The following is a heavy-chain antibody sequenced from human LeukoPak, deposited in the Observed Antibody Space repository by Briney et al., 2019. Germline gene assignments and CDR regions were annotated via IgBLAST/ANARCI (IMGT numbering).Heavy chain of an antibody. V-gene: IGHV4-38-2*02. D-gene: IGHD3-3*01. J-gene: IGHJ4*02. CDR1: GYSNSSGHY. CDR2: IYHSGST. Sequence: NPSETLSLTCTVSGYSNSSGHYWGWIRQPPGKGLEWIGSIYHSGSTYYNPSLKSRVTISVDTSKNQFSLKLSSVTAADTAVYYCARVLRFLEWQIWGQGTLVTVSS. CDR3: ARVLRFLEWQI.